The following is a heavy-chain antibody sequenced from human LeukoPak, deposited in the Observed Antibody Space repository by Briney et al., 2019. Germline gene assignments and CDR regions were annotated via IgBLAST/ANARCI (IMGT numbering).Heavy chain of an antibody. CDR3: ARGGWYLDY. D-gene: IGHD6-19*01. J-gene: IGHJ4*02. V-gene: IGHV4-59*01. Sequence: PSETLSLTCTVSGGSISRYYWSWIRQPPRKGLEWIGYIYYSGSTNYNPSLKSRVTISVDTSKNQFSLKLSSVTAADTAVYYCARGGWYLDYWGQGTLVTVSS. CDR2: IYYSGST. CDR1: GGSISRYY.